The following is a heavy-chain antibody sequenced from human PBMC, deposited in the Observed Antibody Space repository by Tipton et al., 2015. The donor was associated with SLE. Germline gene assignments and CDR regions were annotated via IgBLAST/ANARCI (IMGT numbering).Heavy chain of an antibody. CDR1: GGSISSSSYY. V-gene: IGHV4-61*01. CDR2: IYYSGST. CDR3: ARGWGSWPYYFDY. D-gene: IGHD6-13*01. Sequence: TLSLTCTVSGGSISSSSYYWSWIRQSPGKGLEWIGYIYYSGSTNYNPSLKSRVTISVDTSKNQFSLKLSSVTAADTAVYYCARGWGSWPYYFDYWGQGTLVTVSS. J-gene: IGHJ4*02.